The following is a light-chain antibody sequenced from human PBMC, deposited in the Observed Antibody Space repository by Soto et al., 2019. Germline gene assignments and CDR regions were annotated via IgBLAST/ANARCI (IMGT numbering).Light chain of an antibody. Sequence: EIVLTQSPGTLSLFPGERATLSCRASQSVSSSYLAWYQQKPGQAPRLLIYGASSRATGIPDRFSGSGSGTDFTLTISRLEPEDFAVYYCQQYGSSPLITFDQGTRLEIK. CDR2: GAS. J-gene: IGKJ5*01. CDR1: QSVSSSY. V-gene: IGKV3-20*01. CDR3: QQYGSSPLIT.